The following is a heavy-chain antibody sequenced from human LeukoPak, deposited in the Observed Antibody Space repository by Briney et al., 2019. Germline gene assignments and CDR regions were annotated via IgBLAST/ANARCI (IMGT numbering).Heavy chain of an antibody. J-gene: IGHJ4*02. Sequence: SETLSLTCTVSGGSISSYYWSWIRQPPGKGLEWIGYIYYSGSTNYNPSLKSRVTISVDTSKNQFSLKLSSVTAAGTAVYYCARVRRYYDSSGYPLSSLDYWGQGTLVTVSS. V-gene: IGHV4-59*01. D-gene: IGHD3-22*01. CDR1: GGSISSYY. CDR3: ARVRRYYDSSGYPLSSLDY. CDR2: IYYSGST.